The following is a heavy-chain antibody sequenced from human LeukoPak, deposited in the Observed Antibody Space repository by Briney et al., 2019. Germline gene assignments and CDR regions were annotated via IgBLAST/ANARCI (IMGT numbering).Heavy chain of an antibody. CDR3: ARGSVAAREVSLYYYFYYMDV. J-gene: IGHJ6*03. CDR1: GYTFTRYG. Sequence: GASAKVSCEASGYTFTRYGISWVRQAPGQGLEWMGWISAYNGNTNYAQKLQGRVTMTTDTSTSTAYMELRSLRSDDTAVYYCARGSVAAREVSLYYYFYYMDVWGKGTTVTVSS. CDR2: ISAYNGNT. V-gene: IGHV1-18*01. D-gene: IGHD6-6*01.